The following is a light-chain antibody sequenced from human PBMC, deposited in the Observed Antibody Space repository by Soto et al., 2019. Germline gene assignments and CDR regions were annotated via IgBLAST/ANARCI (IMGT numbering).Light chain of an antibody. V-gene: IGKV3-20*01. CDR2: GAS. J-gene: IGKJ2*01. Sequence: EIVLVQSPGTLSLSPGERATLSCRASQSVSNNYLAWYQQKPGQAPRLLIYGASSRATGVPDRFSGSGTGTDFSLTITRLEPEDFAGSYCQQYGVSPLMFTFGQGTKVGVK. CDR3: QQYGVSPLMFT. CDR1: QSVSNNY.